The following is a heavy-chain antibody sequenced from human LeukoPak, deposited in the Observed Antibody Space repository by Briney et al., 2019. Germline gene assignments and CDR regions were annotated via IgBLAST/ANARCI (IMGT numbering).Heavy chain of an antibody. CDR3: AKVGGSGTYLFDY. V-gene: IGHV3-30*02. Sequence: QPGGSLRLSCAASVFTFSSYGMHWVRQAPGKGQEWVAFIRYDGSNRYYTDSVKGRFTISRDNSKNTLYLQMNSLRPEDTAVYYCAKVGGSGTYLFDYWGQGTLVTVSS. J-gene: IGHJ4*02. CDR1: VFTFSSYG. CDR2: IRYDGSNR. D-gene: IGHD3-10*01.